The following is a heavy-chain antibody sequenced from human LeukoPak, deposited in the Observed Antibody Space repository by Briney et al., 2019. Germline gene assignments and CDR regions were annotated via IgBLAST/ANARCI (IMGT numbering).Heavy chain of an antibody. Sequence: GASVKVSCKASGYTFSDYYMHWVRQAPGQNGLEWMGWIHRASGRTKYAQKFQGRVTVTRDTSISTAYMELRRLTSDDTAVYWCARDVQQLANYYYYGLDVWGQGTTVTVSS. V-gene: IGHV1-2*02. CDR2: IHRASGRT. D-gene: IGHD6-13*01. J-gene: IGHJ6*02. CDR3: ARDVQQLANYYYYGLDV. CDR1: GYTFSDYY.